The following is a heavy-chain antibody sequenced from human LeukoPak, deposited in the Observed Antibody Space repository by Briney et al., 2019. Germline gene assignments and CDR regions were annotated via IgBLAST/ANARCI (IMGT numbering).Heavy chain of an antibody. D-gene: IGHD1-26*01. CDR3: AKSGGYGLIDY. J-gene: IGHJ4*02. Sequence: SETLSLTCAVYGGSFSGYYWGWIRQPPGKGLEWIGNNSGSTYYNESLESRVTISIDTSKNQFSLKLNSVTAADTAMYYCAKSGGYGLIDYWGQGTLVTVSS. CDR1: GGSFSGYY. V-gene: IGHV4-34*01. CDR2: NSGST.